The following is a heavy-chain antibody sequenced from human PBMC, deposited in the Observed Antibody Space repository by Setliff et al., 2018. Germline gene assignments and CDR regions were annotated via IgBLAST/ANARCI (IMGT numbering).Heavy chain of an antibody. V-gene: IGHV3-30*02. J-gene: IGHJ4*02. Sequence: GGSLRLSCVASGFSFSTYGMHWVRQAPGKGLEWVAFIRYDGSYKYYEDSVKGRFTISRDNSKNTLDLQMNSLRVEDTALYYCAKVKKQLIRGSGFDYWGQGTLVTVSS. CDR2: IRYDGSYK. CDR3: AKVKKQLIRGSGFDY. D-gene: IGHD1-1*01. CDR1: GFSFSTYG.